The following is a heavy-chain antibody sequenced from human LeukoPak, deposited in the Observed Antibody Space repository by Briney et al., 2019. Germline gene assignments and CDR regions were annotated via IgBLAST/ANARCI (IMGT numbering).Heavy chain of an antibody. Sequence: SGTLSLTCTVSGASIIGPKWWNWVRLSPGKGMEWIGEIFHTGSTHYNPSLKSRVTISVDKSDNQLSLRLNSVTAADTAVYYCARDVGARLPGYWGQGILVTVSS. CDR3: ARDVGARLPGY. D-gene: IGHD6-6*01. CDR1: GASIIGPKW. J-gene: IGHJ4*02. V-gene: IGHV4-4*02. CDR2: IFHTGST.